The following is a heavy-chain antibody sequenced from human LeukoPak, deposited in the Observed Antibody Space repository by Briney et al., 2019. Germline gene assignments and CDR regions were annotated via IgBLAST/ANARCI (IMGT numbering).Heavy chain of an antibody. CDR2: FIPIFGTA. J-gene: IGHJ4*02. CDR3: AGHQDYYDSSGYVGYYFDY. Sequence: ASVKVSCKASGGTFSSYAISWVRQAPGQGLEWMGGFIPIFGTANYAQKFQGRVTITADESTSTAYMELSSLRSEDTAVYYCAGHQDYYDSSGYVGYYFDYWGQGTLVTVSS. V-gene: IGHV1-69*13. CDR1: GGTFSSYA. D-gene: IGHD3-22*01.